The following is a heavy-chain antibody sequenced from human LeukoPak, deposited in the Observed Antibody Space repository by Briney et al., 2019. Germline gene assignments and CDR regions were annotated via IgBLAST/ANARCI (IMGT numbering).Heavy chain of an antibody. V-gene: IGHV3-66*02. D-gene: IGHD5-12*01. J-gene: IGHJ6*02. CDR2: IYSGGST. Sequence: GGSLRLSCAASGFTVSSNYMSWVRQAPGKGLEWVSVIYSGGSTYYADSVKGRFTISRDNSKNTLYLQMNSLRAEDTAVYYCARVGTGNDYDYYGMDVWGQGTTVTVSS. CDR1: GFTVSSNY. CDR3: ARVGTGNDYDYYGMDV.